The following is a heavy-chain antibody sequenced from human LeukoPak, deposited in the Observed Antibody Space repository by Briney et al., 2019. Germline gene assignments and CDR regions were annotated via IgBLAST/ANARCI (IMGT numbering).Heavy chain of an antibody. CDR2: IYYSGST. CDR1: GGSISSYY. D-gene: IGHD3-16*02. CDR3: ARGPTFYDYVWGSYRYYYGMDV. J-gene: IGHJ6*02. Sequence: SETLSLTCTVSGGSISSYYWSWIRQPPGKGLEWIGYIYYSGSTNYNPSLKSRVTISVDTSKNQFSLKPSSVTAADTAVYYCARGPTFYDYVWGSYRYYYGMDVWGQGTTVTVS. V-gene: IGHV4-59*01.